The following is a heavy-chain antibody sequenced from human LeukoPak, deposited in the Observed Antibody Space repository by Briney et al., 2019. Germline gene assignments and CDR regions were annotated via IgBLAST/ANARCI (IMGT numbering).Heavy chain of an antibody. J-gene: IGHJ4*02. D-gene: IGHD3-22*01. CDR3: ASTTYYYDSSIDY. CDR2: IYYSGST. CDR1: GGSISSSSYY. Sequence: SETLSLTCTVSGGSISSSSYYWGWIRQPPGKGLEWIGSIYYSGSTYYNPSLKSRVTISVVTSKNQFSLKLSSVTAADTAVYYCASTTYYYDSSIDYWGQGTLVTVSS. V-gene: IGHV4-39*01.